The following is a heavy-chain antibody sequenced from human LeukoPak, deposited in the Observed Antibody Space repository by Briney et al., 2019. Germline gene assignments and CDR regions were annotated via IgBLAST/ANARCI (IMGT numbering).Heavy chain of an antibody. CDR3: AKNGGDTYDTGRFDH. D-gene: IGHD3-22*01. CDR1: GFTFSTYA. Sequence: GGSLRLSCAASGFTFSTYAMTWVRQAPGKGLEWVSAISGSGGATFYADSVKGRFTISRDNSKNTLDLQMDSLRADDTAVYYCAKNGGDTYDTGRFDHWGQGTLVTVSS. J-gene: IGHJ4*02. CDR2: ISGSGGAT. V-gene: IGHV3-23*01.